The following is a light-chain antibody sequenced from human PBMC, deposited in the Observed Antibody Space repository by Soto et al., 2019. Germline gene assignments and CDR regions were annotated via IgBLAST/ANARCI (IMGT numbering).Light chain of an antibody. CDR2: GAS. Sequence: EIVMTQSPATLSVSPGERATLSCRASQSVISNLGWYQQKPGQAPRLLIYGASSRATGIPDRFSGSGSGTDFTLTISRLEPEDFAVYYCQQYGSSPRRTFGQGTKVDIK. CDR3: QQYGSSPRRT. V-gene: IGKV3-20*01. J-gene: IGKJ1*01. CDR1: QSVISN.